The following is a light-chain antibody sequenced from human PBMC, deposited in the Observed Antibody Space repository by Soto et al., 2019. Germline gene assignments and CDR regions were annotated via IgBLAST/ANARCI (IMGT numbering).Light chain of an antibody. V-gene: IGKV3-20*01. CDR3: QHYGFSLIT. Sequence: IIMTQSPATLSVSPGERATLSCRASQNINSNLAWYQHKPGRAPRLLIYGASSRATGIPDRFSGSGSGTDFTLTIRRLEPEDFAVYYCQHYGFSLITFGQGTRLEIK. CDR2: GAS. CDR1: QNINSN. J-gene: IGKJ5*01.